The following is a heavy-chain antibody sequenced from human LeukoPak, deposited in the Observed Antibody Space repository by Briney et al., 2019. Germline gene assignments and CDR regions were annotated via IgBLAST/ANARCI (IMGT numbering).Heavy chain of an antibody. CDR2: ISAYNGNT. J-gene: IGHJ6*02. V-gene: IGHV1-18*01. Sequence: GASVKVSCKASGYTFTSYGISWVRQAPGQGLEWMGWISAYNGNTNYAQKLQGRVTMTTDTSTSTAYMELRSLRSDDTAVYYCARDRDLVRGVIITKPTYYGMDVWGQGTTVTVSS. CDR1: GYTFTSYG. D-gene: IGHD3-10*01. CDR3: ARDRDLVRGVIITKPTYYGMDV.